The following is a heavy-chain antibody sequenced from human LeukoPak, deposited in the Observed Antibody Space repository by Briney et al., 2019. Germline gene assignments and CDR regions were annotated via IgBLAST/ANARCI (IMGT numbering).Heavy chain of an antibody. J-gene: IGHJ4*02. CDR3: ARDPLTRPFDY. Sequence: PGGSLRLSCAASGFAFSIYAMNWVRQAPGKGLEWVSSISSSSSYIYYADSVKGRFTISRDNAKNSLYLQMNSLRAEDTAVYYCARDPLTRPFDYWGQGTLVTVSS. V-gene: IGHV3-21*01. CDR2: ISSSSSYI. CDR1: GFAFSIYA.